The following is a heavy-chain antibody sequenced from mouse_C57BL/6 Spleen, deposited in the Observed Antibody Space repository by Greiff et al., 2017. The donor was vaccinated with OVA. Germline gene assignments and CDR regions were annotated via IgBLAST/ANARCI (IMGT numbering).Heavy chain of an antibody. D-gene: IGHD3-2*02. CDR3: ARDQDYYAMDY. J-gene: IGHJ4*01. CDR2: ISDGRSYT. Sequence: EVKLVESGGGLVKPGGSLKLSCAASGFTFSSYALSWVRQTPEKRLAWVATISDGRSYTYYPDNVKGRFTISRDNAKNNLYLQMSHLKSEDTAMYYCARDQDYYAMDYWGQGTSVTVSS. V-gene: IGHV5-4*01. CDR1: GFTFSSYA.